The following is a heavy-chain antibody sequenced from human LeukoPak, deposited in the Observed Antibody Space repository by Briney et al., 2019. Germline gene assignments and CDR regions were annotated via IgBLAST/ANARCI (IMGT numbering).Heavy chain of an antibody. V-gene: IGHV4-59*12. CDR2: IYYSGST. D-gene: IGHD1-26*01. Sequence: SETLSLTCAVYGGSFSGYYWSWIRQPPGKDLEWIGYIYYSGSTLYNPSLRSRVTMSIAMSKNQFSLKLNSVTAADTAVYYCVRETYSGNQRGFDYWGQGTLVTVSS. CDR3: VRETYSGNQRGFDY. J-gene: IGHJ4*02. CDR1: GGSFSGYY.